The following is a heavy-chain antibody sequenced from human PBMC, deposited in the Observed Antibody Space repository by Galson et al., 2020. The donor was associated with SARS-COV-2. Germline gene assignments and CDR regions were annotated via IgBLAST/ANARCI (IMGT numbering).Heavy chain of an antibody. D-gene: IGHD2-21*01. Sequence: GGSLRLSCVASGFSFSDYGMQWVRQAPGKGLEWVALMTSDGSYKFYGDSVKGRFTISRDNSKNTVYLQMSSLRAKDTAVYYCAKGGDFDSWGQGTLVTASS. J-gene: IGHJ4*02. CDR2: MTSDGSYK. V-gene: IGHV3-30*18. CDR3: AKGGDFDS. CDR1: GFSFSDYG.